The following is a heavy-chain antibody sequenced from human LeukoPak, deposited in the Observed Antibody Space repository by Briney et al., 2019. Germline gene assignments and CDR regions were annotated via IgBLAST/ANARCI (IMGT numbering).Heavy chain of an antibody. V-gene: IGHV5-51*01. CDR3: ARGVPGYCSSTSCYAKYSFYYMDV. Sequence: GESLKISCKGSGYSFTNYWIGWVRQMPGKGLEWMGIIYPGDSDSRYSPSFQGQVTISADKSITTAYLQWSSLKASDTAMYYCARGVPGYCSSTSCYAKYSFYYMDVWGQGALVTVSS. D-gene: IGHD2-2*01. J-gene: IGHJ6*03. CDR2: IYPGDSDS. CDR1: GYSFTNYW.